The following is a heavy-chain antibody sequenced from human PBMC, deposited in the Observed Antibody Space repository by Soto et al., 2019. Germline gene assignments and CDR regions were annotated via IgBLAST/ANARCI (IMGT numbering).Heavy chain of an antibody. Sequence: EVRLVESGGGLVQPGGSLRLSCAASGFSFSSNAMHWVRQAPGKGLEYVSAISSNGGSTDYANSVKGRFTISRDNSKNTLYLQMGSLRAEDMAVYFCARDLGAYAFDIWGQGTMVTVSS. CDR2: ISSNGGST. V-gene: IGHV3-64*01. CDR1: GFSFSSNA. CDR3: ARDLGAYAFDI. J-gene: IGHJ3*02. D-gene: IGHD1-26*01.